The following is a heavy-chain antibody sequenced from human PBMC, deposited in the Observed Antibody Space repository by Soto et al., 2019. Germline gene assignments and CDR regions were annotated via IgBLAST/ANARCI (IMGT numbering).Heavy chain of an antibody. CDR3: AKEGGFYGDYEYYYGMDA. J-gene: IGHJ6*02. D-gene: IGHD4-17*01. V-gene: IGHV3-30*18. Sequence: QVRLVESGGGVVQPGKSLRISCAASGFTFSRYDMHWVRQAPGKGLEWVATISGDGGDEYYADSVRGRFTVSRDNTKNTLFLQMDSLRPEDAAIYYCAKEGGFYGDYEYYYGMDAWGQGTTVAVSS. CDR1: GFTFSRYD. CDR2: ISGDGGDE.